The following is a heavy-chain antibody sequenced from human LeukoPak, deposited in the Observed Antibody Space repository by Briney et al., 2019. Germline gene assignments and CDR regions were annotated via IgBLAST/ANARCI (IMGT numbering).Heavy chain of an antibody. Sequence: SVKVSCKASGGTFSSYAISWVRQAPGQGLEWMGGIIPIFGTANYAQKFQGRVTITTDESTSTAYMELSSLRSEDTAVYYCASCSDTNCYYYYYMDVWGKGTTVTVSS. CDR3: ASCSDTNCYYYYYMDV. CDR2: IIPIFGTA. V-gene: IGHV1-69*05. J-gene: IGHJ6*03. D-gene: IGHD3-10*02. CDR1: GGTFSSYA.